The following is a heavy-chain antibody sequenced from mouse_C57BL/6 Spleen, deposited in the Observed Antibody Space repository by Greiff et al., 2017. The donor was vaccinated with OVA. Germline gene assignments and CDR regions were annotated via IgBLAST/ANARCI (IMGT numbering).Heavy chain of an antibody. Sequence: VQLQQPGTELVKPGASVKLSCTASGYTFTSYWMHWVKQRPGQGLEWIGNINPSNGGTNYNEKFKSKATLTVDKSSSTAYMQLSSLTSEDSAVYYCVYYDYDGYAMDYWGQGTSVTVSS. D-gene: IGHD2-4*01. V-gene: IGHV1-53*01. J-gene: IGHJ4*01. CDR1: GYTFTSYW. CDR2: INPSNGGT. CDR3: VYYDYDGYAMDY.